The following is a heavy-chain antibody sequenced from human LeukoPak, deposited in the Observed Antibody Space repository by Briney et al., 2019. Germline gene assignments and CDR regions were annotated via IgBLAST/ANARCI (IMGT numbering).Heavy chain of an antibody. CDR2: IYHSGSS. CDR1: GGSISTNGYY. V-gene: IGHV4-39*01. D-gene: IGHD5-18*01. Sequence: SETLSLTCTVSGGSISTNGYYWGWIRQPPGKGLEWIGSIYHSGSSYFNPSLKSRVTISVDTSKNQFSLKLSSVTAGDTAVYYCARLRGYSYGYFDYWSQGTLVSVSP. CDR3: ARLRGYSYGYFDY. J-gene: IGHJ4*02.